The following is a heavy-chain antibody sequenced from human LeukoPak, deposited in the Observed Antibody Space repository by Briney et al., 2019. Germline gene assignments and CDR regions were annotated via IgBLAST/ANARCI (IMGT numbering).Heavy chain of an antibody. CDR2: IYPGDTAT. CDR3: ASSYCSSTGCYYLSHFDY. V-gene: IGHV5-51*01. D-gene: IGHD2-2*01. J-gene: IGHJ4*02. Sequence: GESLKISCTGSGYSITSYWIGWVRQMPGKRLELMGIIYPGDTATRYSPSFQGQVTISADKSISTAYLQWSSLKASDTAMYYCASSYCSSTGCYYLSHFDYWGQGTLVTVSS. CDR1: GYSITSYW.